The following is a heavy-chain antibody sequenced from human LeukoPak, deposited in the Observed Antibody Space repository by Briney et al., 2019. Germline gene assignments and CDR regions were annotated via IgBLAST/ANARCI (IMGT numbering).Heavy chain of an antibody. CDR1: GGSISSSSYY. CDR3: ARQYYGSGSFDC. D-gene: IGHD3-10*01. CDR2: IYYSGST. J-gene: IGHJ4*02. V-gene: IGHV4-39*01. Sequence: SETPSLTCTVSGGSISSSSYYWGWIRQPPGKGLEWIGSIYYSGSTYYNPSLKSRVTISVDTSKNQFSLKLSSVTAADTAVYYCARQYYGSGSFDCWGQGTLVTVSS.